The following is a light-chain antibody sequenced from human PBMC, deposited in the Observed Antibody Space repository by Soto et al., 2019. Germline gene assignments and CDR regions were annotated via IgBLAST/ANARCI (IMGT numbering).Light chain of an antibody. V-gene: IGLV3-21*02. J-gene: IGLJ1*01. Sequence: SSDLIQPPSVSVAPGHTARCTCGRKNIGSKSVHRYQQKPGQAPVLVVYDDSDRPSGIPERFSGSNSGNTATLTISRVEAGDEADYYCQVWDSSSDHLYVFGTGTKV. CDR1: NIGSKS. CDR3: QVWDSSSDHLYV. CDR2: DDS.